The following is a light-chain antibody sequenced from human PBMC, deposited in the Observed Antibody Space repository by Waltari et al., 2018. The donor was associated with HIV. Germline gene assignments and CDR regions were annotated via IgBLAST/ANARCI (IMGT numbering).Light chain of an antibody. V-gene: IGLV2-14*03. CDR1: SSDVGGYNY. Sequence: QSALTQPASVSGSPGQSITISCTGTSSDVGGYNYVSWYQQHPGKAPKLIIYDVSNRPSGVSNRFSGSKSCNTASLTISGLQAEDEADYYGSAYTSSSTRVFGGGTKLTVL. CDR3: SAYTSSSTRV. CDR2: DVS. J-gene: IGLJ3*02.